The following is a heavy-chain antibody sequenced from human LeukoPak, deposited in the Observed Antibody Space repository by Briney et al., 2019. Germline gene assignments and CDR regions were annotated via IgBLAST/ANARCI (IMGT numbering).Heavy chain of an antibody. CDR3: ARGPSGYHNT. D-gene: IGHD5-12*01. CDR2: ISSSSSYI. Sequence: GGSLRLSCAASGFTFSSYNMNWVRQAPGKGLEWVSSISSSSSYIYYADSVKGRFTISRHNAKNSLYLQMNSLRAEDTAVYYCARGPSGYHNTGGQGTLVTVSS. CDR1: GFTFSSYN. V-gene: IGHV3-21*01. J-gene: IGHJ4*02.